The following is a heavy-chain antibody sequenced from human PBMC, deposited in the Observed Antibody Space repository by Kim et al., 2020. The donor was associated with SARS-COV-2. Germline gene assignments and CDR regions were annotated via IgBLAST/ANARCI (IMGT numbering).Heavy chain of an antibody. D-gene: IGHD3-22*01. V-gene: IGHV3-23*01. J-gene: IGHJ4*02. CDR3: AKDTEYYYDSSGYFGGFDY. Sequence: GRFTISRDNSKNTLYLQMNSLRAEDTAVYYCAKDTEYYYDSSGYFGGFDYWGQGTLVTVSS.